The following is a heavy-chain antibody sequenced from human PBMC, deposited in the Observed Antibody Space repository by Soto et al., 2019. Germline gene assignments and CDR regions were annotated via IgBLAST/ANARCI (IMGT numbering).Heavy chain of an antibody. CDR3: ARDLFLGYCTNGVCSWFDP. CDR1: GGTFSSYA. J-gene: IGHJ5*02. CDR2: IIPIFGTA. V-gene: IGHV1-69*13. D-gene: IGHD2-8*01. Sequence: SVKVSCKASGGTFSSYAISWVRQAPGQGLEWMGGIIPIFGTANYAQKFQGRVTITADESTSTAYMELSSLRSEDTAVYYCARDLFLGYCTNGVCSWFDPWVQGTLVTVSS.